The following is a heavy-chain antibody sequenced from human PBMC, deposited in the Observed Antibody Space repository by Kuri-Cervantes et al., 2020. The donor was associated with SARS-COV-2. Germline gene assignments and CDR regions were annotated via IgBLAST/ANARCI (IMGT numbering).Heavy chain of an antibody. Sequence: GESLKISCAASGFTFSSYAMSWVRQAPGKGLVWVSAISGSGGSTYYADSVKGRFTISRDNSKNTLYLQMNSLKTEDTAVYYCTTVGERITIFGVVIGHDYWGQGTLVTVSS. J-gene: IGHJ4*02. V-gene: IGHV3-23*01. D-gene: IGHD3-3*01. CDR3: TTVGERITIFGVVIGHDY. CDR2: ISGSGGST. CDR1: GFTFSSYA.